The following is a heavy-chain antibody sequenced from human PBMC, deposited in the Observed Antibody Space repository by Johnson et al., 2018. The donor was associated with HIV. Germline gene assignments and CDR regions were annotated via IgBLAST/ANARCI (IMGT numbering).Heavy chain of an antibody. V-gene: IGHV3-53*01. CDR1: GLSVSYGY. CDR3: ARAPHDAFDV. Sequence: VQLVESGGGLIQPGGSLRLSCAASGLSVSYGYMTWVRQAPGKGLEWVSVIYSGGNTYYTDSVKGRFTISRDNSDNTMYLQMNSLRDEDTAVYYCARAPHDAFDVWGQGTMVTVS. CDR2: IYSGGNT. J-gene: IGHJ3*01.